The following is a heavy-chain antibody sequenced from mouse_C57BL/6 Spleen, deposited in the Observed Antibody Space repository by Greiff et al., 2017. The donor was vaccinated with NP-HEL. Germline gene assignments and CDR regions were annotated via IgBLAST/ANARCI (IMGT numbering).Heavy chain of an antibody. CDR1: GFSFNTYA. CDR2: IRSKSNNYAT. V-gene: IGHV10-1*01. CDR3: VRHYGSSYGWYFGV. D-gene: IGHD1-1*01. Sequence: EVQLVESGGGLVQPKGSLKLSCAASGFSFNTYAMNWVRQAPGKGLEWVARIRSKSNNYATYYADSVKDRFTISRDDSDSMLYLKMNNLKTEDTAMYYCVRHYGSSYGWYFGVWGTGTTVTVSS. J-gene: IGHJ1*03.